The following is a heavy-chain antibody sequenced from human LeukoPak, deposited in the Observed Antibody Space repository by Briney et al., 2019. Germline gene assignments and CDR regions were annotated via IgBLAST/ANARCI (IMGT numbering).Heavy chain of an antibody. CDR1: GGSISSSSHY. CDR3: ARASGGSGSYPFDY. V-gene: IGHV4-39*07. Sequence: PSETLSLTCTVSGGSISSSSHYWGWIRQPPGRGLEWIGSIYYSGSTYYNPSLKSRVTISVDTSKNQFSLKLSSVTAADTAVYYCARASGGSGSYPFDYWGQGTLVTVSS. CDR2: IYYSGST. J-gene: IGHJ4*02. D-gene: IGHD3-10*01.